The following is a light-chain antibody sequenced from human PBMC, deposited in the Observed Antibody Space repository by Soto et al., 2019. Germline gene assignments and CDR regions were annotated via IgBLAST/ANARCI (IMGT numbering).Light chain of an antibody. V-gene: IGLV2-14*01. Sequence: QSALTQPASVSGSPGQSITISCTGTSDDVGAYDHVSWYQHHPGKAPKLMIYEVTNRPSGVSNRFSGSKSGNTASLTIAWLQAEDEADYFCSSYTGSSTLVFGGGTKLTVL. J-gene: IGLJ2*01. CDR1: SDDVGAYDH. CDR2: EVT. CDR3: SSYTGSSTLV.